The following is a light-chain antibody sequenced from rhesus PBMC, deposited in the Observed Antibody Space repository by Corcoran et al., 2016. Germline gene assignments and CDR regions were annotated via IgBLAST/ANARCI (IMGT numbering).Light chain of an antibody. Sequence: DIQMTQSPSSLSASVADRVTITCQASQAISNDLAWYQQKPGKVPELLFFDASTLQSGVPSRFSGSGSWTDFTLTISSLQPYDFATYYCQHGYDIPWTFGQGSKVEIK. CDR3: QHGYDIPWT. J-gene: IGKJ1*01. CDR2: DAS. CDR1: QAISND. V-gene: IGKV1-25*01.